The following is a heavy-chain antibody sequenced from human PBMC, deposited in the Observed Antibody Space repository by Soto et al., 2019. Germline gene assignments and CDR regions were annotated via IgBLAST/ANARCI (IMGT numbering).Heavy chain of an antibody. D-gene: IGHD1-7*01. CDR1: GGSISSSSYY. CDR3: ARLELSKYNWFDP. J-gene: IGHJ5*02. CDR2: IYYSGST. Sequence: SATLSLTCTVSGGSISSSSYYWGWIRQPPGKGLEWIGSIYYSGSTYYNPSLKSRVTISVDTSKNQFSLKLSSVTAADTAVYYCARLELSKYNWFDPWGQGTLVTVSS. V-gene: IGHV4-39*01.